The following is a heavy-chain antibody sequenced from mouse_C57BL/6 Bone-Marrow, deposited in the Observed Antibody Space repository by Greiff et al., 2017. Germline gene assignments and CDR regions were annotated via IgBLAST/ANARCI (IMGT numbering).Heavy chain of an antibody. Sequence: ESGPGMVKPSQSLSLTCTVTGYSITSGYDWHWIRHFPGNKLEWMGYISYSGSTNYNPSLKSRIPITHDTSKNHFFLKLNSVTTEDTATYYCARDLSNYRFAYWGQGTLVTVSA. CDR2: ISYSGST. CDR3: ARDLSNYRFAY. D-gene: IGHD2-5*01. CDR1: GYSITSGYD. V-gene: IGHV3-1*01. J-gene: IGHJ3*01.